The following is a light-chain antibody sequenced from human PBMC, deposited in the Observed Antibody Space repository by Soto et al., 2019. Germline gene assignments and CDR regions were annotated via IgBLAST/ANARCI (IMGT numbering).Light chain of an antibody. CDR2: GAS. CDR3: QQANSFPLT. J-gene: IGKJ5*01. V-gene: IGKV1-12*01. Sequence: DIQMTQSPSFVSASVGDRVTITCRASQGISRWLAWYQQRPGKAPELLIYGASSLQSGVPSRFSVSGSGTEFTLTISSLQPEDFATYYGQQANSFPLTFGQGTRLEIK. CDR1: QGISRW.